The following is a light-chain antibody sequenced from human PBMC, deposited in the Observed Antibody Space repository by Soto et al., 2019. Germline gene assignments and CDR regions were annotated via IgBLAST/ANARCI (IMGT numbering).Light chain of an antibody. Sequence: DIQMTQSPSTLSASVGDRVIITCRASQSISNWLAWYQQKPGKAPNLLIYKASSLKSGVPSRFSGSGSGTEFTLTISNLQPEDFATYYCLQDHNYPLTFGQGTKVDI. J-gene: IGKJ1*01. CDR1: QSISNW. CDR2: KAS. CDR3: LQDHNYPLT. V-gene: IGKV1-5*03.